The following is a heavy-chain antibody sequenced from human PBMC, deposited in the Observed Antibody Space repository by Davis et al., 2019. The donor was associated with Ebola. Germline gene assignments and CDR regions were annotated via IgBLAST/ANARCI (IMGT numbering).Heavy chain of an antibody. D-gene: IGHD3-22*01. J-gene: IGHJ6*02. CDR1: GFTVSSNY. V-gene: IGHV3-66*01. Sequence: GESLKISCAASGFTVSSNYMSWVRQAPGKGLEWVSVIYSGGSTYYADSVKGRFTISRDNSKNTLYLQMNSLRAEDTAVYYCARGHYYDSSGYYLANYYYGMDVWGQGTTVTVSS. CDR2: IYSGGST. CDR3: ARGHYYDSSGYYLANYYYGMDV.